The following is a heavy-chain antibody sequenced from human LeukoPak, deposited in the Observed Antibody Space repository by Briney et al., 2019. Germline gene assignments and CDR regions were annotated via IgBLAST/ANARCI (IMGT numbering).Heavy chain of an antibody. J-gene: IGHJ4*02. Sequence: GGSLRLSCAASGFTFDDYAMHWVRHAPGKGLEWVSGISWNSGSIGYADSVKGRFTISRDNAKNSLYLQMNSLRAEDTALYYCAIDKVLLWFGGPFDYWGQGTLVTVSS. CDR2: ISWNSGSI. CDR3: AIDKVLLWFGGPFDY. CDR1: GFTFDDYA. D-gene: IGHD3-10*01. V-gene: IGHV3-9*01.